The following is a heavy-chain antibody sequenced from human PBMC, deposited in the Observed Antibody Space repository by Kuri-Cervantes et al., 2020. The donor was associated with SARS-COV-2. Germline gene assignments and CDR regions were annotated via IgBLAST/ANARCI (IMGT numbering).Heavy chain of an antibody. J-gene: IGHJ4*02. V-gene: IGHV3-30*18. CDR1: GFTLSSYG. D-gene: IGHD4-17*01. CDR2: ISYDGSNK. Sequence: GESLKISCAASGFTLSSYGMHWVRQAPGKGLEWVAVISYDGSNKYYADSVKGRFTISRDNSKNTLYLQMNSLRAEDTAVYYCAKDRVYINGDLDYWGQGTLVPSPQ. CDR3: AKDRVYINGDLDY.